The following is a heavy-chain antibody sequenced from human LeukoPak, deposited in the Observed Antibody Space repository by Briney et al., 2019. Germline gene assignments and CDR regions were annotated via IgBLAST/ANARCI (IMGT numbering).Heavy chain of an antibody. J-gene: IGHJ4*02. CDR2: ISIGGDTT. CDR1: GFTFSSHG. D-gene: IGHD1-26*01. Sequence: GGSLRLSCAASGFTFSSHGMCWVRQAPGRGLEWVSSISIGGDTTYSDSVKGRFTISRDNSKNTLYLQLDSLRAEDTAIYYCAKADIVGAWRHYFDYWGQGTLITVSS. CDR3: AKADIVGAWRHYFDY. V-gene: IGHV3-23*01.